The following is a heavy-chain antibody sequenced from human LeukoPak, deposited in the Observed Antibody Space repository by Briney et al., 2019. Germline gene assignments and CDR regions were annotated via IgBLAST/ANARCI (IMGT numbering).Heavy chain of an antibody. CDR2: VSGTGDKT. CDR3: AKPSIPARPFLTYLYYYLDV. V-gene: IGHV3-23*01. CDR1: EFTFSRFA. Sequence: GGSLRLSCVASEFTFSRFAMSWVRHAPGRGLEWISSVSGTGDKTHYTDSVKGRFTISRDNSKNTLYLHMSALRAADTAVYYCAKPSIPARPFLTYLYYYLDVWGEGTTVIVSS. J-gene: IGHJ6*03. D-gene: IGHD6-6*01.